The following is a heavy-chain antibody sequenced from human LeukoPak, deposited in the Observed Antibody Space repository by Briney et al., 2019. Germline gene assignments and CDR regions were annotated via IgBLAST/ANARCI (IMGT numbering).Heavy chain of an antibody. V-gene: IGHV3-7*01. J-gene: IGHJ4*02. CDR1: GFTFSSYW. CDR3: ARDSPERGYSYGPLDNYFDY. Sequence: GGSLRLSCAASGFTFSSYWMSWVRKAPGKGLERVANINQDGSEEYYMDSMKGRFTMSRDNAKNSLYLQMNSLRAEDTAVYYCARDSPERGYSYGPLDNYFDYWGQGTLVTVSS. D-gene: IGHD5-18*01. CDR2: INQDGSEE.